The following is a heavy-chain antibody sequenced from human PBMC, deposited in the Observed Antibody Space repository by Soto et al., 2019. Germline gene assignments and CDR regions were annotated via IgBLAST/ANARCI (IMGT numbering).Heavy chain of an antibody. CDR2: VYYRGRS. D-gene: IGHD4-17*01. V-gene: IGHV4-39*01. J-gene: IGHJ4*02. CDR3: VSQRTTVPTQAYFDY. CDR1: GGSVTNSSYY. Sequence: PSETLSLTCTVSGGSVTNSSYYWGWIRQSSGKGLEWIGSVYYRGRSYSKSSVKSRVTISVDTSKNRFSLSLNSVTASDTAVYFFVSQRTTVPTQAYFDYWGPGALVTVSS.